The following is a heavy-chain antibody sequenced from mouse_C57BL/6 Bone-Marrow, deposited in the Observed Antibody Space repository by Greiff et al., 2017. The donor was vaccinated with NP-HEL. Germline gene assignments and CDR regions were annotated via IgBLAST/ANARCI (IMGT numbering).Heavy chain of an antibody. V-gene: IGHV7-1*01. CDR2: SRNKANDYTT. CDR3: ARDEGFLDY. J-gene: IGHJ4*01. Sequence: EVKLMESGGGLVQSGRSLRLSCATSGFTFSDFYMEWVRQAPGKGLEWIAASRNKANDYTTEYSASVKGRFIVSRDTSQSILYLQMNALRAEDTAIYYCARDEGFLDYWGQGTSVTVSS. CDR1: GFTFSDFY.